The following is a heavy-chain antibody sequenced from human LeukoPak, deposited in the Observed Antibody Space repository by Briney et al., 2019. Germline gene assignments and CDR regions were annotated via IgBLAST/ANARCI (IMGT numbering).Heavy chain of an antibody. D-gene: IGHD1-20*01. CDR3: ARDHTTLTGHIQYFDP. Sequence: SETLSLTCTVSNYSISSSHYWGWIRQSPGKGLEWIGSIYHSGGSTFYNPSLESRITISVDTSKNQFSLKLNSVTAADMAVYYCARDHTTLTGHIQYFDPWGQGTLVTVSS. CDR1: NYSISSSHY. CDR2: IYHSGGST. J-gene: IGHJ5*02. V-gene: IGHV4-38-2*02.